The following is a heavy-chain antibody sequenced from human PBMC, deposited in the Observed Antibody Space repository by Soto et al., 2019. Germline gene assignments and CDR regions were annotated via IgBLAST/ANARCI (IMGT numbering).Heavy chain of an antibody. V-gene: IGHV3-30-3*01. CDR3: ARATAESDIVLMVYAADY. J-gene: IGHJ4*02. CDR1: GFTFSSYA. Sequence: GGSLRLSCAASGFTFSSYAMHWVRQAPGKGLEWVAVISYDGSNEYYADSVKGRFTISRDNSKNTLYLQMNSLRAEDTAVYYCARATAESDIVLMVYAADYWGQGTLVTVSS. CDR2: ISYDGSNE. D-gene: IGHD2-8*01.